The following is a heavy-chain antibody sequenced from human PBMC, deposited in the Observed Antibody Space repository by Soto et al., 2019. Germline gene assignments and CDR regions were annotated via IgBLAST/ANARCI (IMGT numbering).Heavy chain of an antibody. V-gene: IGHV3-66*01. D-gene: IGHD6-13*01. Sequence: EVQLVESGGGLVQPGGSLRLSCAASGFTVSSNYMSWVRQAPGKGLEWVSVIYSGGSTYYADSVKGRFTISRDNSKNTLYLQMNSLRAEDTAVYYCAREILGYSSSWGGWNYFYYWGQGTLVIVSS. CDR2: IYSGGST. CDR1: GFTVSSNY. J-gene: IGHJ4*02. CDR3: AREILGYSSSWGGWNYFYY.